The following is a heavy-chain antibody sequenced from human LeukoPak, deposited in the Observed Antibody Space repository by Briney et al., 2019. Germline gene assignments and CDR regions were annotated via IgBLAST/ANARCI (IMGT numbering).Heavy chain of an antibody. V-gene: IGHV3-7*04. CDR2: IKQDGSEK. J-gene: IGHJ4*02. CDR1: GFTFGSYW. Sequence: GGPLRLSCAASGFTFGSYWMSWVRQAPGKGLEWVANIKQDGSEKYYVDSVKGRFTISRDNTKNSLYLQMNSLRAEDTAVYYCARDMTVRYWGQGTLVTVSS. CDR3: ARDMTVRY. D-gene: IGHD3-16*01.